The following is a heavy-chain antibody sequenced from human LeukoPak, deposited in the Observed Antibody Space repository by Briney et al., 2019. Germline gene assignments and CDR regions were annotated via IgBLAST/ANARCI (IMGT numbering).Heavy chain of an antibody. Sequence: GGSLRLSCAASGFTFSDYYMSWIRQAPGKGLEWVSYISSSGSTIYYADSVKGRFTISRDNAKNSLYLQMNSLRAEDTAVYYCAKGIPRITIFGVVIPHWYFDLWGRGTLVTVSS. CDR3: AKGIPRITIFGVVIPHWYFDL. CDR2: ISSSGSTI. V-gene: IGHV3-11*01. D-gene: IGHD3-3*01. CDR1: GFTFSDYY. J-gene: IGHJ2*01.